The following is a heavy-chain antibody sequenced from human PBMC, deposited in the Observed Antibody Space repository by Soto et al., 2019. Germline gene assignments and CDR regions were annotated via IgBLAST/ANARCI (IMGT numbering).Heavy chain of an antibody. CDR2: IYYSGST. Sequence: SETLSLTCTVSGGSISSGGYYWSWIRQHPGKGLEWIGYIYYSGSTYYNPSLKSRVTISVDTSKNQFSLKLSSVTAADTAVYYCAGESENYYYYYGMDVWGQGTTVTVSS. CDR3: AGESENYYYYYGMDV. CDR1: GGSISSGGYY. J-gene: IGHJ6*02. V-gene: IGHV4-31*03. D-gene: IGHD3-3*01.